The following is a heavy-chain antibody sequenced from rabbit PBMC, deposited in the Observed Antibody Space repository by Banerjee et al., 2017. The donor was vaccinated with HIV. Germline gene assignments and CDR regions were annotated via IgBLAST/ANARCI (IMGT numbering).Heavy chain of an antibody. CDR2: IYTGSSGST. J-gene: IGHJ4*01. Sequence: QEQLVESGGGLVQPEGSLTLTCTASGFSFSNNYYMCWVRQAPGKGLEWIACIYTGSSGSTYYASWAKGRFTISKTSSTTVTLQMTSLTAADMATYFCARDCVYTGPDYDLWGPGTLVPVS. CDR3: ARDCVYTGPDYDL. D-gene: IGHD4-2*01. CDR1: GFSFSNNYY. V-gene: IGHV1S45*01.